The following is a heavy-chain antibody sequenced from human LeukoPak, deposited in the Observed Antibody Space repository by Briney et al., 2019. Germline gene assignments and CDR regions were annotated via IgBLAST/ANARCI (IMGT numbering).Heavy chain of an antibody. CDR3: ARQSQGYCGSTSCHSWFDP. CDR1: GGSFSGYY. V-gene: IGHV4-34*01. J-gene: IGHJ5*02. D-gene: IGHD2-2*01. Sequence: SETLSLTCAVYGGSFSGYYWSWIRQPPGKGLEWIGEINHSGSTNYNPSLKSRVTISVDTSKNQFSLKLSSVTAADTAVYYCARQSQGYCGSTSCHSWFDPWGQGTLVTVSS. CDR2: INHSGST.